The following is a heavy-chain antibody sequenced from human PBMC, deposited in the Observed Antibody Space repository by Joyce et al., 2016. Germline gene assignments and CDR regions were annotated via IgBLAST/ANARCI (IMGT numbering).Heavy chain of an antibody. CDR1: GYSFSDSY. CDR2: INPDSGGT. J-gene: IGHJ3*02. V-gene: IGHV1-2*06. Sequence: QVQLVQSGAEVKKPGASVKVSCKASGYSFSDSYIHWVRQATGQGPQWMGRINPDSGGTNYAQKFQGRVTMTRDTSISTVYMELSRLRSDDTAVYFCARGPMPPYAFDIWGQGTLVTVSS. D-gene: IGHD2-2*01. CDR3: ARGPMPPYAFDI.